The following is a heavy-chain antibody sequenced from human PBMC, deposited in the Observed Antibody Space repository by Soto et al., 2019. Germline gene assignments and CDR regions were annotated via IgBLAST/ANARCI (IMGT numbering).Heavy chain of an antibody. J-gene: IGHJ4*02. V-gene: IGHV4-28*01. D-gene: IGHD1-26*01. Sequence: QVQLQESGPGLVKPSDTLSLTCAVSGYSISSSNWWGWIRQPPGKGLEWIGYIYYSGTTYYNPSLKSRLPMSVDTSTNQFSLKLTSVTAVDTAVYYCARREIQGPIDYWGQGTLVTVSS. CDR1: GYSISSSNW. CDR3: ARREIQGPIDY. CDR2: IYYSGTT.